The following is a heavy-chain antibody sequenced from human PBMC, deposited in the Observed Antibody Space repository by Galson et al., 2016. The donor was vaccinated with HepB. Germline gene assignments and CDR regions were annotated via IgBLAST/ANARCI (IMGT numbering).Heavy chain of an antibody. Sequence: ETLSLTCSVSGASVGSNSFYWAWVRQPPGKGLEWIGSIYYSGRTYNNPSLKSRVTMSVDTSKNYFSLKLTSVTAADTAVYYCARQTITAAGDYWGQGTLVTVSS. V-gene: IGHV4-39*01. CDR1: GASVGSNSFY. D-gene: IGHD6-13*01. CDR3: ARQTITAAGDY. J-gene: IGHJ4*02. CDR2: IYYSGRT.